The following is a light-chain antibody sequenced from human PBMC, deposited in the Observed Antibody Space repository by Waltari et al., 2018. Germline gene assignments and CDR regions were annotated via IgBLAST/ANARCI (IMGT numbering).Light chain of an antibody. V-gene: IGKV3-15*01. Sequence: EVVLTQSTGALSVSPGESPTRSCRASRNGGSSLAWYQQTPGQAPRLLVYDAKNRATDVPARFSGSGYGTQFTLTISSLQSEDFGVYYCHQYNYWPPAYTFGQGTKLEIK. CDR2: DAK. CDR3: HQYNYWPPAYT. J-gene: IGKJ2*01. CDR1: RNGGSS.